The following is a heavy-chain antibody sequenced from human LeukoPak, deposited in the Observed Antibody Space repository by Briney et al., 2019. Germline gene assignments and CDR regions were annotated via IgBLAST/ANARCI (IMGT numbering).Heavy chain of an antibody. Sequence: ASVKVSCKASGYIFTSYAMHWVRQAPGQRLEWMGWINAGNGNTKYSQKFQGRVTITRDTSASTAYMELSSLRSEDTAVYYCARVVDVNSYGLFDYWGQGTLVTVSS. CDR3: ARVVDVNSYGLFDY. D-gene: IGHD5-18*01. CDR2: INAGNGNT. J-gene: IGHJ4*02. CDR1: GYIFTSYA. V-gene: IGHV1-3*01.